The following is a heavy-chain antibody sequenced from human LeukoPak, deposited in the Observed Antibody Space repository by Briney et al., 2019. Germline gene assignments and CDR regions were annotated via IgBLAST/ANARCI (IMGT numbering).Heavy chain of an antibody. CDR3: ARLSSGWYPYAFDI. Sequence: SETLSLTCTVSGGSISSGDYYWSWIRQPPGKGLEWIGYIYYSGSTYYNPSLKSRVTISVDTSKNQFSLKLSSVTAADTAVYYCARLSSGWYPYAFDIWGQGTMVTVSS. CDR1: GGSISSGDYY. CDR2: IYYSGST. D-gene: IGHD6-19*01. J-gene: IGHJ3*02. V-gene: IGHV4-30-4*01.